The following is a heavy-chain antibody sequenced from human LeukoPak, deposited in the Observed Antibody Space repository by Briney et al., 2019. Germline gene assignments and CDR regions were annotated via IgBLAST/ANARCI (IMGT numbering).Heavy chain of an antibody. V-gene: IGHV3-9*01. CDR2: ISWNSGSI. CDR3: AKMGYGDYVYDY. CDR1: GFTFSSYS. Sequence: GGSLRLSCAASGFTFSSYSMNWVRQAPGKGLEWVSGISWNSGSIGYADSVKGRFTISRDYAKNSLYLQMNSLRAEDTALYYCAKMGYGDYVYDYWGQGTLVTVSS. D-gene: IGHD4-17*01. J-gene: IGHJ4*02.